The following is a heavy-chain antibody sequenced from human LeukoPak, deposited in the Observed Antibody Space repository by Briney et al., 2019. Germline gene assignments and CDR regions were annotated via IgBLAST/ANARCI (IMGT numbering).Heavy chain of an antibody. V-gene: IGHV4-4*02. J-gene: IGHJ5*02. CDR3: AKDNIYCSSTTCFGWFDP. Sequence: SGTLSLTCAVSGGSISSSNWWSWIRQPPGKGLEWIGEIYHSGSTNYNPSLKSRVTISVDKSKTQFSLKLSSVTAADTAVYYCAKDNIYCSSTTCFGWFDPWGQGTLVTVSS. CDR2: IYHSGST. D-gene: IGHD2-2*01. CDR1: GGSISSSNW.